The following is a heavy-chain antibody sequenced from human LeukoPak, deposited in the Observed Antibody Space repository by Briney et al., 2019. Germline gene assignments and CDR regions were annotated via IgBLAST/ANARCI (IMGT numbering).Heavy chain of an antibody. D-gene: IGHD1-1*01. V-gene: IGHV3-23*01. Sequence: PGGSLRLSCAASGFTFSSYGMHWVRQAPGKGLEWVSSISTGSSTYYADSVKGRFTISRDTSKNTLYLQMNSLRAEDTAVYYCAKDVGGTYSFDYWGQGTLVTVSS. CDR1: GFTFSSYG. CDR3: AKDVGGTYSFDY. J-gene: IGHJ4*02. CDR2: ISTGSST.